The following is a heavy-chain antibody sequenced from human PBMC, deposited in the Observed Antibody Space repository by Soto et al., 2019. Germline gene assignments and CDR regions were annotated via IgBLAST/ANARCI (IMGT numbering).Heavy chain of an antibody. CDR2: ISGSGGST. J-gene: IGHJ4*02. D-gene: IGHD6-19*01. V-gene: IGHV3-23*01. CDR3: ANGKSARIAVAGTRLDY. Sequence: GGSLRLSCAASGFTFSSYAMIWVRQAPGKGLEWVSAISGSGGSTYYADSVKGRFTISRDNSKNTLYLQMNSLRAEDTAVYYCANGKSARIAVAGTRLDYWGQGTLVTVSS. CDR1: GFTFSSYA.